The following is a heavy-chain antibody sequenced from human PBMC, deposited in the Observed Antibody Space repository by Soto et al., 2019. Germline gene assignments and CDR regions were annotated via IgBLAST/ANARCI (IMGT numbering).Heavy chain of an antibody. D-gene: IGHD3-22*01. CDR3: ARDWSAVVLPDY. V-gene: IGHV1-58*01. J-gene: IGHJ4*02. CDR1: GFTFTSSA. Sequence: GASVKVSCKASGFTFTSSAVQWVRQARGQGLEWMGWIVVDSGNTNYAQKFQDRVTITKDIFTSTVYMELRSLRSDDTAMYYCARDWSAVVLPDYWGQGTLVTVSS. CDR2: IVVDSGNT.